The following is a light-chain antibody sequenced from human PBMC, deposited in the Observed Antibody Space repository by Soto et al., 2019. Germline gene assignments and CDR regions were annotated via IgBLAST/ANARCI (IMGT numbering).Light chain of an antibody. Sequence: DIQMTQSPSSLSASVGDRVTITCRASQGISNYLAWYQQKPGKVPTLLIYAASTLQSGVPSRFSGSGSGTDFTLTISSLQPEDGATYYCQKYNSPPWTFGQGTKVEIK. CDR2: AAS. J-gene: IGKJ1*01. V-gene: IGKV1-27*01. CDR3: QKYNSPPWT. CDR1: QGISNY.